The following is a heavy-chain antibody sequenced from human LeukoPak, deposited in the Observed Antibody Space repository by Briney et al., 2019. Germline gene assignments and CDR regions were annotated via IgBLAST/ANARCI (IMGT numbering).Heavy chain of an antibody. CDR2: IYYSGST. D-gene: IGHD2-2*02. V-gene: IGHV4-39*07. J-gene: IGHJ6*02. Sequence: PSETLSLTCTVSGGSISSSSYYWGWIRQPPGKGLEWIGSIYYSGSTYYNPSLKSRVTISVDRSKNQFSLKLSSVTAADTAVYYCASGVIGYCSSTSCYTVGMDVWGQGTTVTVSS. CDR1: GGSISSSSYY. CDR3: ASGVIGYCSSTSCYTVGMDV.